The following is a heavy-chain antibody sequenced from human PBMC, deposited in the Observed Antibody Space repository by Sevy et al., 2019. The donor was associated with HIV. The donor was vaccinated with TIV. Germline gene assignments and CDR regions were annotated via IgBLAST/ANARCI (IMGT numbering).Heavy chain of an antibody. CDR3: ARVHLVYFDY. D-gene: IGHD2-8*02. J-gene: IGHJ4*02. Sequence: GGSLRLSCAASGFTFSSYSMNWVRQAPGKGLEWASSISSSSSYIYYADSVKGRFTISRDNAKNSLYLQMNSLRAEDTAVYYCARVHLVYFDYWGQGTLVTVSS. CDR2: ISSSSSYI. V-gene: IGHV3-21*01. CDR1: GFTFSSYS.